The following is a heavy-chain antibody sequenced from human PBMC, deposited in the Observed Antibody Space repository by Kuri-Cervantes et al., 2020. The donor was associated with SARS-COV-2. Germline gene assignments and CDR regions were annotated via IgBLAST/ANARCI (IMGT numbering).Heavy chain of an antibody. CDR1: GYSISSGYY. CDR2: SYHSAST. D-gene: IGHD6-6*01. V-gene: IGHV4-38-2*02. J-gene: IGHJ3*02. Sequence: SETLSLTCTASGYSISSGYYWGCIRQPPGKGLEWIGSSYHSASTYYNPSLKSRVTISLDTSKNQFSLKLSSVTAADTAVYYCASRPRPQFGAFDIWGQGTMVTVSS. CDR3: ASRPRPQFGAFDI.